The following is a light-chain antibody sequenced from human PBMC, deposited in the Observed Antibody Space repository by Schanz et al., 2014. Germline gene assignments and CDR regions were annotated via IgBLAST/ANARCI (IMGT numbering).Light chain of an antibody. CDR2: DAS. J-gene: IGKJ1*01. CDR1: QDISNY. CDR3: QQYNNFWG. Sequence: DIQMTQSPSSLSASVGDRVTITCQASQDISNYLNWYQQKPGKAPKLLIYDASNLETGVPSRFSGSGSGTEFTLTISSLQPDDFATYYCQQYNNFWGFGQGTKVEIK. V-gene: IGKV1-33*01.